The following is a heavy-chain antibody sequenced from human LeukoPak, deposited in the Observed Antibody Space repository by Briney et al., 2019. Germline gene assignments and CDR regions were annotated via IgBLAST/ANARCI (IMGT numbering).Heavy chain of an antibody. Sequence: PSETLSLTCTVSGGSISSYYWSWIRQPPGKGLEWIGYIFYSGSTNYNPSLKSRVTISVDTSKNQFSLKLSSVTAADTAVYYCARGTYSSLRNWGQGTLVTVSS. D-gene: IGHD6-13*01. CDR3: ARGTYSSLRN. V-gene: IGHV4-59*01. CDR2: IFYSGST. CDR1: GGSISSYY. J-gene: IGHJ4*02.